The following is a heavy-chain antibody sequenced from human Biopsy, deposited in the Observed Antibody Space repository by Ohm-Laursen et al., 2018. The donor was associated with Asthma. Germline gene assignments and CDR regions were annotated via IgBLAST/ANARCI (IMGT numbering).Heavy chain of an antibody. D-gene: IGHD3-22*01. CDR3: ARGDSSNWSHYYFDY. J-gene: IGHJ4*02. V-gene: IGHV3-53*01. CDR1: GFAVSRDH. CDR2: IYSGGTS. Sequence: SLRLSCAASGFAVSRDHMFWVRQAPGKGLEWVSVIYSGGTSHTADSVRGRFTISRDYSKNTLYLQMHSLRAEDTAVYYCARGDSSNWSHYYFDYWGQGTRVTVSS.